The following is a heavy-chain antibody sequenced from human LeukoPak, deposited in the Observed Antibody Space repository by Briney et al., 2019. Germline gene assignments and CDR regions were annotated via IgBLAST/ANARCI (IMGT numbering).Heavy chain of an antibody. CDR3: ARFGGYCSGGSCYPVDY. Sequence: GASVKVSCKASGYTFTSYGISWVRQAPGQGLEWMGRINPNSGGTNYAQKFQGRVTMTRDTSISTAYMELSRLRSDDTAVYYCARFGGYCSGGSCYPVDYWGQGTLVIVSS. CDR1: GYTFTSYG. D-gene: IGHD2-15*01. V-gene: IGHV1-2*06. CDR2: INPNSGGT. J-gene: IGHJ4*02.